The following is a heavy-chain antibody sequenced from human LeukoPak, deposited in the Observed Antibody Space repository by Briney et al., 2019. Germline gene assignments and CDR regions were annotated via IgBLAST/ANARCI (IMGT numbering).Heavy chain of an antibody. D-gene: IGHD3-22*01. CDR2: ISSSGSTI. Sequence: GGSLRLSCAASGFTFSSYEMNWVRQAPGKGLEWVSYISSSGSTIYYADSVKGRFTISRDNAKNSLYLQINSLRAEDTAIYYCAGRGYSDSSGYDYWGQGTLVTVSS. J-gene: IGHJ4*02. CDR3: AGRGYSDSSGYDY. CDR1: GFTFSSYE. V-gene: IGHV3-48*03.